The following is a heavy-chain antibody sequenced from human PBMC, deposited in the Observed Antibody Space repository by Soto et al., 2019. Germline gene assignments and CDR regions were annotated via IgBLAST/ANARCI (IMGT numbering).Heavy chain of an antibody. Sequence: QVTLKESGPTLVIPTQSLTLTCTFSGFSLATHGVGVGWIRQPPGEALEWLALISWNDDNRYSPSLKSRLTTAKDTSKNQVVLTMANMDPVDTATYYCAHARLLWVGGYFDYWGQGILVTVSS. CDR2: ISWNDDN. CDR3: AHARLLWVGGYFDY. J-gene: IGHJ4*02. CDR1: GFSLATHGVG. V-gene: IGHV2-5*01. D-gene: IGHD3-10*01.